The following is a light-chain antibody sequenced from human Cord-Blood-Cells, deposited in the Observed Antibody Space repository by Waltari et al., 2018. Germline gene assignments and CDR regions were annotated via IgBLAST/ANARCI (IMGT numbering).Light chain of an antibody. Sequence: DIQMTQSPSSLSASVGDRVTITCPASQDISSYLNWYQQKPGKAPKLLIYGASNLATGIPDRFSGSGSGTDFTLTISRLEPEDIAVYYCQQYGSAPPLTFGQGTKVEIK. V-gene: IGKV1-33*01. CDR2: GAS. CDR1: QDISSY. CDR3: QQYGSAPPLT. J-gene: IGKJ1*01.